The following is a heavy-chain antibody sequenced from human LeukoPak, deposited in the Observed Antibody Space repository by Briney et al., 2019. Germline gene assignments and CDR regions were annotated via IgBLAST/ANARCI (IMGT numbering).Heavy chain of an antibody. CDR3: ARDTHSSSWYKLDYYYGMDV. Sequence: GRSLRLPCAASGFTFSSYGMHWVRQAPGKGLEWVAVIWYDGSNKYYADSVKGRFTISRDNSKNTLYLQMNGLRAEDTAVYYCARDTHSSSWYKLDYYYGMDVWGQGTTVTVSS. J-gene: IGHJ6*02. D-gene: IGHD6-13*01. CDR2: IWYDGSNK. CDR1: GFTFSSYG. V-gene: IGHV3-33*01.